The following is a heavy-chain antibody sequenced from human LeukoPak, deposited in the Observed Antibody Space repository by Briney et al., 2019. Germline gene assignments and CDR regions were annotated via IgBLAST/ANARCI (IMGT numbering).Heavy chain of an antibody. J-gene: IGHJ6*03. V-gene: IGHV4-59*08. Sequence: SETLSLTCTVSGGSISSYYWTWIRQPPGKGLEWIGYISYSGSTNYNPSLKSRVIISVDTSKNQFSLKLSSVTAADTAVYYCARHPPRAGRTPGRGKEHYYYMDVWGKGTTVTVSS. CDR1: GGSISSYY. CDR3: ARHPPRAGRTPGRGKEHYYYMDV. D-gene: IGHD1-26*01. CDR2: ISYSGST.